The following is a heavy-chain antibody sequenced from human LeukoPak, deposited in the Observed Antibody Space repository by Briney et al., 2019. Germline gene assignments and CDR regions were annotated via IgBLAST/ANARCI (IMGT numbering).Heavy chain of an antibody. J-gene: IGHJ4*02. D-gene: IGHD3-3*01. V-gene: IGHV3-30*02. CDR1: GFTFSSYG. Sequence: PGGSLRLSCAASGFTFSSYGMHWVRQAPGKGLEWVAFIRYDGSNKYYADSVKGRFTISRDNSKNTLYLQMNSLRAEDTAVYYCAKGTSDFWSGYYWGTVPPFDYWGQGTLVTVSS. CDR2: IRYDGSNK. CDR3: AKGTSDFWSGYYWGTVPPFDY.